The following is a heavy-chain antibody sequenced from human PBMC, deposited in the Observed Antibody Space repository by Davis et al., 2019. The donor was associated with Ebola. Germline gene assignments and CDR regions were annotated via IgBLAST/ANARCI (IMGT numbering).Heavy chain of an antibody. CDR2: IYYSGST. Sequence: SETLSLTCTVSGGSISSYYWSWIRQPPGKGLEWIGYIYYSGSTNYNPSLKSRVIISVDTSKNQFSLNLSSVTAADTAIYYCVRGRTWGIPDYWGQGTLVTVSS. V-gene: IGHV4-59*12. J-gene: IGHJ4*02. CDR3: VRGRTWGIPDY. D-gene: IGHD7-27*01. CDR1: GGSISSYY.